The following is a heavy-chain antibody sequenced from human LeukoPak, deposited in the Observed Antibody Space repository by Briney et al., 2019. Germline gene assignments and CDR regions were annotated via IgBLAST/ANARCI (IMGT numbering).Heavy chain of an antibody. Sequence: SETPSLTCTVSGYSISSGHYWGWIRQPPGKGLEWIGSIYHSGSTYYNPSLKSRVTISVDTSKNQFSLRLSSVTAADTAVYYCARAPHGYYYYYMDVWGKGTTVTVSS. CDR1: GYSISSGHY. J-gene: IGHJ6*03. CDR3: ARAPHGYYYYYMDV. CDR2: IYHSGST. V-gene: IGHV4-38-2*02.